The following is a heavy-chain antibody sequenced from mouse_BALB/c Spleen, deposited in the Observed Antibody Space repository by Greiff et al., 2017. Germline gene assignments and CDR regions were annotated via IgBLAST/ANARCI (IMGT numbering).Heavy chain of an antibody. V-gene: IGHV5-9-4*01. CDR3: ARIYYGYDRFAY. CDR2: ISSGGSYT. Sequence: EVKVEESGGGLVKPGGSLKLSCAASGFTFSSYAMSWVRQSPEKRLEWVAEISSGGSYTYYPDTVTGRFTISRDNAKNTLYLEMSSLRSEDTAMYYCARIYYGYDRFAYWGQGTLVTVSA. D-gene: IGHD2-2*01. CDR1: GFTFSSYA. J-gene: IGHJ3*01.